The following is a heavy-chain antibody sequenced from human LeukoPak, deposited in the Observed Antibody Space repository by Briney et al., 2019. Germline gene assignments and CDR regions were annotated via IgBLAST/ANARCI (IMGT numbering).Heavy chain of an antibody. D-gene: IGHD3-22*01. CDR3: ARPSNYYDSSGYPLYYFDY. J-gene: IGHJ4*02. CDR2: ISYDGSNK. V-gene: IGHV3-30-3*01. CDR1: GFTFSSYA. Sequence: GGSLRLSCSASGFTFSSYAMHWVRQAPGKGLEWVAVISYDGSNKYYADSVKGRFTISRDNSKNTLYLQMNSLRAEDTAVYYCARPSNYYDSSGYPLYYFDYWGQGTLVTVSS.